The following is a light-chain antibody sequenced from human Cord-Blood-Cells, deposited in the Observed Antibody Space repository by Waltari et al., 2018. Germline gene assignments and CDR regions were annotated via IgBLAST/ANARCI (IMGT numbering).Light chain of an antibody. J-gene: IGLJ3*02. Sequence: QSALPQPAPVSGSPGQSINISCTGPRSDVGSYNLVSWYQQHPGKAPKLMIYEGSKRPSGVSNRFSGSKSGNTASLTISGLQAEDEADYYCCSYAGSSTLVFGGGTKLTVL. CDR3: CSYAGSSTLV. CDR1: RSDVGSYNL. V-gene: IGLV2-23*01. CDR2: EGS.